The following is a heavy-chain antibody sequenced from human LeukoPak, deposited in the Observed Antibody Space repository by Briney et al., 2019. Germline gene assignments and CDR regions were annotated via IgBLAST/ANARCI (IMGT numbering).Heavy chain of an antibody. J-gene: IGHJ5*02. CDR2: ISGSGGDT. V-gene: IGHV3-23*01. CDR1: GFTFSNYA. D-gene: IGHD3-16*01. CDR3: ARGAPTMINP. Sequence: GGSLRLSCAASGFTFSNYAMSWVRQAPGKGLEWVSAISGSGGDTYSADSVTGRFTISRDNSRNTLYLQMNDVRVEDTAVYYCARGAPTMINPWGQGTLVTVSS.